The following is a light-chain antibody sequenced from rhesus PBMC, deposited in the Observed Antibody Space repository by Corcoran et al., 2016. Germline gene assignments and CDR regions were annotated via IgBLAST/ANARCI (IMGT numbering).Light chain of an antibody. J-gene: IGKJ1*01. V-gene: IGKV3-40*03. CDR1: QSVGSS. CDR2: SAY. Sequence: EIVMTQSPATLSLSPGETATLSCRASQSVGSSLAWYQQKPGQAPKPLVHSAYFRAPGIPDRFRGSGSRTDVTLTITSLEPEDVGVYHCQQYNDLLPTFGQGTKVEIK. CDR3: QQYNDLLPT.